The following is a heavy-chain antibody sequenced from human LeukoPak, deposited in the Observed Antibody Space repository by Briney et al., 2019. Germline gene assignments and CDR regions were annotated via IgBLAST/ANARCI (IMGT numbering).Heavy chain of an antibody. V-gene: IGHV1-18*01. CDR3: AREWELLRKYLYH. CDR2: ISAYNGNT. J-gene: IGHJ1*01. Sequence: ASVKVSFKASGYTFTSYGISWVRQAPGQGLEWMGWISAYNGNTNYAQKFQGRVTMTTDTSTSTAYMEVRSLRSDDTAVYYCAREWELLRKYLYHWGQGTLVTVSS. D-gene: IGHD1-26*01. CDR1: GYTFTSYG.